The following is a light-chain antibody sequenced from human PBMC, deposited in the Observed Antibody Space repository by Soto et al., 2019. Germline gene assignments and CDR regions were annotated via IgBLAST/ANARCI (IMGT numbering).Light chain of an antibody. CDR3: QHYHSLPVT. V-gene: IGKV1-33*01. J-gene: IGKJ4*01. CDR2: DAS. Sequence: DIQMTQSPSSLSASVCDRVTITCQASHDIGSYLNWYQQQTGKAPKVLVYDASTLQTGVPSRFSGSGYGTYFTFTISSLQPEDSGTYYCQHYHSLPVTFGGGTKVEVK. CDR1: HDIGSY.